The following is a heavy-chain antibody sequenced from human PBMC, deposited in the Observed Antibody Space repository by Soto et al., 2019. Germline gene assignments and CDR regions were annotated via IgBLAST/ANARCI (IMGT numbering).Heavy chain of an antibody. CDR1: GFTFSSYG. Sequence: QVQLVESGGGVVQPGRSLRLSCAASGFTFSSYGMHWVRQAPGKGLEWVAVISYDGSNKYYADSVKGRFTISRDNSKNTLYLQMNSLRAEDTAVYYCAKGPRGSSVWKRDFDYWGQGTLVTVSS. CDR2: ISYDGSNK. D-gene: IGHD3-16*01. CDR3: AKGPRGSSVWKRDFDY. V-gene: IGHV3-30*18. J-gene: IGHJ4*02.